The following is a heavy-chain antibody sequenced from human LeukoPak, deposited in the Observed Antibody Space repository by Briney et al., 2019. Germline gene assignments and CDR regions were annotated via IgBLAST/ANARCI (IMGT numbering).Heavy chain of an antibody. CDR3: AREPTSGREPTSGRPLDY. CDR1: GGSISGYF. D-gene: IGHD5-12*01. CDR2: IYSSGSN. V-gene: IGHV4-4*07. J-gene: IGHJ4*02. Sequence: SETLSLTCTVSGGSISGYFWTWFRKPAGKGLEWIGRIYSSGSNNYNPSLKSRVTMSLDTSKNHFSLNLTSVTAADTAVYYCAREPTSGREPTSGRPLDYWGQGTLVTVSS.